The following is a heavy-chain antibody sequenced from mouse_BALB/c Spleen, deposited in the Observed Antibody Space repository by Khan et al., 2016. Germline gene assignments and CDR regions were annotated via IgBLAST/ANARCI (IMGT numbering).Heavy chain of an antibody. CDR3: AREGWLLCYFDY. Sequence: QVQLQQSGAELARPGASVKLSCKASGYTFTTYKMFWVKQRPGQGLEWIGYINPSSDDTDYNQKFKDKATLTADKSSSTAYMQLNSLTSEDSAVYYCAREGWLLCYFDYWGQGTTLTVSS. J-gene: IGHJ2*01. V-gene: IGHV1-4*01. D-gene: IGHD2-3*01. CDR2: INPSSDDT. CDR1: GYTFTTYK.